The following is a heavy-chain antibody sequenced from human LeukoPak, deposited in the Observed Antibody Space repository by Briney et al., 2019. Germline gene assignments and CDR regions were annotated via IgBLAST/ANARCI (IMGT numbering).Heavy chain of an antibody. Sequence: PGGSLRLSCVVSGFTFDDYGMSEVRQAPGKVLEWVPGINWNGGSTGYADSVKGRFTISRDNAKNSLYLQMNSLRAEDTALYYCATPPHGGNTGGAFDIWGQGTMVTVSS. CDR3: ATPPHGGNTGGAFDI. J-gene: IGHJ3*02. D-gene: IGHD4-23*01. V-gene: IGHV3-20*04. CDR1: GFTFDDYG. CDR2: INWNGGST.